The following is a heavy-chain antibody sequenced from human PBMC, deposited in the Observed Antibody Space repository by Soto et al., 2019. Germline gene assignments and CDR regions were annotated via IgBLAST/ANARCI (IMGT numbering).Heavy chain of an antibody. V-gene: IGHV4-59*01. Sequence: SETLSLTCTVSGGSISSYYWSLIRQPPGKGLVWIGYIYYSGSTNYNPSLKSRVTISVDTSKNQFSLKLSSVTAADTAVYYCARESPYSSGWANFDYWGQGTLVTVSS. CDR1: GGSISSYY. CDR2: IYYSGST. J-gene: IGHJ4*02. CDR3: ARESPYSSGWANFDY. D-gene: IGHD6-19*01.